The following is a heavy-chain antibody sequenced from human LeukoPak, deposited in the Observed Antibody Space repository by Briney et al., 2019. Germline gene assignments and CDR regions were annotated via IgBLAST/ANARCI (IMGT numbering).Heavy chain of an antibody. Sequence: GGSLRLSCAASGFIFSNYVMSWVRQAPGKGLEWVSVIYSGGSTYYADSVKGRFTISRDNSKNTLYLQMNSLRAEDTAVYYCARVNRIVAFDIWGQGTMVTVSS. CDR2: IYSGGST. V-gene: IGHV3-66*01. CDR1: GFIFSNYV. D-gene: IGHD3-22*01. J-gene: IGHJ3*02. CDR3: ARVNRIVAFDI.